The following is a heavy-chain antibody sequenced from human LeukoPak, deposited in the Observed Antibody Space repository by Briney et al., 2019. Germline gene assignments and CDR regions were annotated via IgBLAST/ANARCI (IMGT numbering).Heavy chain of an antibody. CDR1: GYTFTSYD. J-gene: IGHJ4*02. CDR3: ASYYYDSSGSD. V-gene: IGHV1-8*01. CDR2: MNPNSGNT. D-gene: IGHD3-22*01. Sequence: ASVKVSCKASGYTFTSYDINWVRQATGQGLEWMGWMNPNSGNTGYAQKFQGRVTMTRNTSISTAYMELSSLRSDDTAVYYCASYYYDSSGSDWGQGTLVTVSS.